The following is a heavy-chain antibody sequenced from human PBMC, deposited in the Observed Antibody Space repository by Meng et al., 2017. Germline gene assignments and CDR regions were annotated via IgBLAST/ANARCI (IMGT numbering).Heavy chain of an antibody. CDR2: IYHSGST. CDR3: ASSGITGYSSSWYTPFDY. D-gene: IGHD6-13*01. CDR1: GYSISSGYY. V-gene: IGHV4-38-2*02. J-gene: IGHJ4*02. Sequence: SETLSLTCTVSGYSISSGYYWGWIRQPPGKGLEWIGIIYHSGSTYYNPSLKSRVTISVDTSKNQFSLKLSSVTAADTAVYYCASSGITGYSSSWYTPFDYWGQGTLVTVSS.